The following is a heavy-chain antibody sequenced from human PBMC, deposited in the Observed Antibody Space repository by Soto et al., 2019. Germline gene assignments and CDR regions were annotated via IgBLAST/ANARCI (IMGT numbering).Heavy chain of an antibody. CDR3: ARDEGSGYSGYDWSFDY. CDR2: IIPIFGTA. CDR1: GGTFSSYA. D-gene: IGHD5-12*01. V-gene: IGHV1-69*01. Sequence: QVQLVQSGAEVKKPGSSVKVSCKASGGTFSSYAISWVRQAPGQGLEWMGGIIPIFGTANYAQKFQGRVTITADESTSTAYVELSSLRSEDTAVYYCARDEGSGYSGYDWSFDYWGQGTLVTVSS. J-gene: IGHJ4*02.